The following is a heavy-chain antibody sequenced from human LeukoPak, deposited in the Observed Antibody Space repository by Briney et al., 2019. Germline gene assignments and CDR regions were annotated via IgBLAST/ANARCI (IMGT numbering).Heavy chain of an antibody. CDR1: GFTFSSYA. CDR2: ISYDGSNK. J-gene: IGHJ4*02. Sequence: GRSLRLSCAASGFTFSSYAMHWVRQAPGKGLEWVAVISYDGSNKYYADSVKGRFTTSRDNSKNTLYLQMNSLRAEDTAVYYCARDPAPAYYYDSSGYSYYFDYWGQGTLVTVSS. V-gene: IGHV3-30-3*01. D-gene: IGHD3-22*01. CDR3: ARDPAPAYYYDSSGYSYYFDY.